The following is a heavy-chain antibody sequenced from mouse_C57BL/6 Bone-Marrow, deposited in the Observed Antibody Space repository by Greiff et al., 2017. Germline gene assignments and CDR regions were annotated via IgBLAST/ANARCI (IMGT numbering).Heavy chain of an antibody. D-gene: IGHD1-1*01. CDR1: GYSITSGYD. Sequence: EVQLVESGPGMVKPSQSLSLTCTVTGYSITSGYDWHWIRHFPGNKLEWMGYISYSGSTNYNPSLKSRISITHDTSKNHFFLKLNSVTTEDTATYYCARGRYGTHWYFDVWGTGTTVTVSS. CDR3: ARGRYGTHWYFDV. J-gene: IGHJ1*03. CDR2: ISYSGST. V-gene: IGHV3-1*01.